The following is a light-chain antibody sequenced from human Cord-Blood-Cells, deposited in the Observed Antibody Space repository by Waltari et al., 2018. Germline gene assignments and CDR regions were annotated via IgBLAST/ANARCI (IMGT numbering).Light chain of an antibody. J-gene: IGLJ1*01. Sequence: QSALTQPASVSGSPGQSITISCTGTSSDVGGYNYVSWYQPHPGKAPKLLIYDVSIRPSGFSNRFSGSKSGNTASLTISGLQAEDASDYYCSSYTSSSTLYVFGTGTKVTVL. CDR2: DVS. CDR1: SSDVGGYNY. V-gene: IGLV2-14*01. CDR3: SSYTSSSTLYV.